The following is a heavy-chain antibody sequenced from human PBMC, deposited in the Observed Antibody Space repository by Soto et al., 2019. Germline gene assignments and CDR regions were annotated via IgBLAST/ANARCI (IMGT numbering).Heavy chain of an antibody. V-gene: IGHV1-58*02. CDR1: GFTFSHSA. CDR2: VVVGSGNT. J-gene: IGHJ4*02. Sequence: GASVKVSCKASGFTFSHSAMQWVRQARGQSLEWIGWVVVGSGNTNYAQKFQGRVTITADESTSTAYMELSSLRSEDTAVYYCAGGWSRWYLLHWGQGTLVTVSS. CDR3: AGGWSRWYLLH. D-gene: IGHD2-15*01.